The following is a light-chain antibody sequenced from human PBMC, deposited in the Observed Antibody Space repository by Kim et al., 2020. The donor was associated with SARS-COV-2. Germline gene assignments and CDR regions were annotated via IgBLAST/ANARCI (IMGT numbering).Light chain of an antibody. CDR3: QAWDSSTGV. V-gene: IGLV3-1*01. CDR2: QDS. J-gene: IGLJ1*01. Sequence: SYELTQPPSVSVSPGQTASITCSGDKLGDKYACWYQQKPGQSPVLVIYQDSKRPSGIPERFSGSNSGNTATLTISGTQAMDEADYYCQAWDSSTGVFGRGTQVTVL. CDR1: KLGDKY.